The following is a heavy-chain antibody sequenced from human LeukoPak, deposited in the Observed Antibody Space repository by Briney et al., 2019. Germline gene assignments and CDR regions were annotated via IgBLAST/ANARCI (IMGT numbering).Heavy chain of an antibody. V-gene: IGHV1-18*01. CDR2: ISAYNGNT. J-gene: IGHJ6*02. Sequence: ASVKVSCKASGYTFTSYGISWVRQAPGQGLEWMGWISAYNGNTNYAQKLQGRVTMTTDTSTSTAYMELRSLRSDDTAVYYCARDLEDIVVVPAAIPYYYYYGMDVWGQGTTVTVSS. D-gene: IGHD2-2*02. CDR1: GYTFTSYG. CDR3: ARDLEDIVVVPAAIPYYYYYGMDV.